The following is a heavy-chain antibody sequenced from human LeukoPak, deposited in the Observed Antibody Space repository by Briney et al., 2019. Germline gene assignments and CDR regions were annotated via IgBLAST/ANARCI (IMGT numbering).Heavy chain of an antibody. CDR2: INPNSGGT. CDR1: GYTFTGYY. D-gene: IGHD2-2*02. J-gene: IGHJ3*02. Sequence: ASVKVSCKASGYTFTGYYMHWVRQAPGQGLEWMGWINPNSGGTNYAQNFESRVTMTRDKSISIAYMELSRLRSDDTAVYYCARGCSSTSCYTEDAFDIWGQGTMVTVSS. V-gene: IGHV1-2*02. CDR3: ARGCSSTSCYTEDAFDI.